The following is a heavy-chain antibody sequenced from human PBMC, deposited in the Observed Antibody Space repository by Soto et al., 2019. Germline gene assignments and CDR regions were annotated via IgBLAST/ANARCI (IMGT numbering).Heavy chain of an antibody. V-gene: IGHV4-34*01. CDR1: GGSFSGYY. CDR3: ARLRSDP. J-gene: IGHJ5*02. CDR2: VNDRGST. Sequence: AETLSLTCAVYGGSFSGYYWSWIRQPPGKGLEWIGEVNDRGSTDYNPSLKSRLTMSIDTSKREFSLKLSSVTAADTAVYYCARLRSDPWDQGTLVTVSS.